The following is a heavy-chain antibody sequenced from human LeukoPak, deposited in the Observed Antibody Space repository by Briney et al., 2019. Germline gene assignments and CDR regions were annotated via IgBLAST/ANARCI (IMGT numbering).Heavy chain of an antibody. J-gene: IGHJ4*02. CDR2: ISGSGGST. CDR3: AKLPRGYCSSTSCSYFDY. V-gene: IGHV3-23*01. Sequence: GGSLRLSCAASGFTFSSYAMSWVRRAPGKGLEWVSAISGSGGSTYYADSVKGRFTISRDNSKNTLYLQMNSLRAEDTAVYYCAKLPRGYCSSTSCSYFDYWGQGTLVTVSS. CDR1: GFTFSSYA. D-gene: IGHD2-2*01.